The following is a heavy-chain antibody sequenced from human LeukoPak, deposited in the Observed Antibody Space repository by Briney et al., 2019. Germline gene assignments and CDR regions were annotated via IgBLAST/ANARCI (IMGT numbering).Heavy chain of an antibody. CDR1: GFTFSDYG. Sequence: GGSLRLSCAASGFTFSDYGIHWVRQAPGKGLEWVAVIWSDGSNKYYADSVKGRFTISRDNSKNTLYLQMNSLRAEDTAVYYCARAEVDLQLDIWGQGTMVTVSS. CDR2: IWSDGSNK. V-gene: IGHV3-33*01. J-gene: IGHJ3*02. CDR3: ARAEVDLQLDI.